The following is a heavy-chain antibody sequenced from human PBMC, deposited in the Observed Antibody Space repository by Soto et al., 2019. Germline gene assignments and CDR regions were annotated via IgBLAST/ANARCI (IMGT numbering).Heavy chain of an antibody. J-gene: IGHJ3*02. D-gene: IGHD3-22*01. V-gene: IGHV1-69*06. CDR2: IIPIFGTA. Sequence: SVKVSCKASGGTFSSYAISWVRQAPGQGLEWMGGIIPIFGTANYAQKFQGRVTITADKSTSTAYMELSSLRSEDTAVYYCAGGLLLDYYDSSGYSDAFDIWGQGTMVTVSS. CDR1: GGTFSSYA. CDR3: AGGLLLDYYDSSGYSDAFDI.